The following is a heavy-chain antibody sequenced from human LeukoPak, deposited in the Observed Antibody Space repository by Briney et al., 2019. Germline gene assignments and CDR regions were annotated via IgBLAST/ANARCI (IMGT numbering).Heavy chain of an antibody. CDR2: IYTSGSI. V-gene: IGHV4-61*02. Sequence: SQTLSLTCTVSGGSISSGSYYWSWIRQPAGKGLEWIGRIYTSGSINYNPSLKRRVTISLDTSKNQFSLKLSSVTAADTAVYYCARGALAVAGSYGMDVWGQGTTVTVSS. CDR3: ARGALAVAGSYGMDV. J-gene: IGHJ6*02. D-gene: IGHD6-19*01. CDR1: GGSISSGSYY.